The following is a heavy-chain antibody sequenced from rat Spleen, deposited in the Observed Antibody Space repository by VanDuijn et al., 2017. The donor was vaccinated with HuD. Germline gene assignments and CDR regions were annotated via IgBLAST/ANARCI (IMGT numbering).Heavy chain of an antibody. Sequence: EVQLQESGPGLVKPSQSLSLTCSVTGYSITSSYRWNWIRKFPGNKLEWMGYINSAGSTNYNPSLKSRISITRDTSKNHFFLQVNSVTTEDTATYYCARAYYDGSYYDYWGQGVMVTVSS. D-gene: IGHD1-12*02. CDR1: GYSITSSYR. J-gene: IGHJ2*01. CDR2: INSAGST. V-gene: IGHV3-3*01. CDR3: ARAYYDGSYYDY.